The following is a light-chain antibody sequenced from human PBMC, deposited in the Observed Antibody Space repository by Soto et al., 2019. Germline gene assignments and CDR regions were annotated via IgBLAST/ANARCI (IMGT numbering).Light chain of an antibody. V-gene: IGKV2-28*01. CDR3: MQALQTPRT. J-gene: IGKJ1*01. CDR1: QTLVHTNGRNY. Sequence: DIVMTQSPLSLPVTPGEPASISCRSSQTLVHTNGRNYLDWYLQKPGQSPQLLIYLASTRASGVPDRFSGSGSGTDFTLKISSVEAEDVGVYYCMQALQTPRTFGQGTEVEIK. CDR2: LAS.